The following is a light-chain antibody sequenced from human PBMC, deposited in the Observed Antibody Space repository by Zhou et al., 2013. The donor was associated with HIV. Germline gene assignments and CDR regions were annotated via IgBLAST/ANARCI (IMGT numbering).Light chain of an antibody. CDR1: QSLVHSDGNTY. Sequence: DIVLTQSPLSLPVTLGQPASISCRSAQSLVHSDGNTYLHWFQQRPGQSPRRLIYMVSDRDSGVPDRFSGSGSGTDFTLKISRVEAEDVAVYYCMQGTHWPPITFGQGTRLEIK. V-gene: IGKV2-30*02. CDR3: MQGTHWPPIT. J-gene: IGKJ5*01. CDR2: MVS.